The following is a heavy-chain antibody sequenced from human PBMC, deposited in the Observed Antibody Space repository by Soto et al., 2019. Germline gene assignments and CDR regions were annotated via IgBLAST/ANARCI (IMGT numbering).Heavy chain of an antibody. V-gene: IGHV4-30-4*01. Sequence: SETLSLTCTVSGGSISSGDYYWRWIRQPPGKGLEWIGYIYYSGSTYYNPSLKSRVTISVDTSKNQFYLKLSSVTAADTAVYYCARESSPLDYDFWSGFYGMDVWGQGTTVTVSS. J-gene: IGHJ6*02. CDR3: ARESSPLDYDFWSGFYGMDV. CDR2: IYYSGST. CDR1: GGSISSGDYY. D-gene: IGHD3-3*01.